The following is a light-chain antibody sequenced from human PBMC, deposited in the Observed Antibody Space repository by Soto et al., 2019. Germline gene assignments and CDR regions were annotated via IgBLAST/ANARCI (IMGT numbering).Light chain of an antibody. CDR1: LSNIGSNY. CDR2: DKD. V-gene: IGLV1-51*01. J-gene: IGLJ2*01. Sequence: QSVLTQPPSVSAAPGQKVTISCSGNLSNIGSNYVSWYQQLPRTAPSLLIYDKDKRPSGIPDRLSGSKSGTSATLGITGLQTGDEADYYCATWDSILRAGVFGGGTKLTVL. CDR3: ATWDSILRAGV.